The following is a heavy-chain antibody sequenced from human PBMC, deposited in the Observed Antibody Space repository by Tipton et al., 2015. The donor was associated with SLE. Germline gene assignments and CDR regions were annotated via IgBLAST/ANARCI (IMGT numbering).Heavy chain of an antibody. J-gene: IGHJ4*02. Sequence: TLSLTCAVYGGSFSGYYWSWIRQPPGKGLEWIGEINHSGSTNYNPSLKSRVTISVDTSKNQFSLKLNSVTAADTAVYYCARGILRPFDYWGQGTLVTVSS. CDR2: INHSGST. CDR1: GGSFSGYY. V-gene: IGHV4-34*01. CDR3: ARGILRPFDY.